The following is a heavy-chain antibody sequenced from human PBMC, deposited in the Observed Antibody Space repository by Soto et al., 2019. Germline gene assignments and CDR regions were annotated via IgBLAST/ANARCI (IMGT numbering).Heavy chain of an antibody. V-gene: IGHV4-59*01. D-gene: IGHD3-10*01. CDR3: ARHRYYGSGSSKYYFDY. CDR2: IYYSGST. J-gene: IGHJ4*02. Sequence: QVQLQESGPGLVKPSETLSLTCTVSGGSISSYYWSWIRQPPGKGLEWIGYIYYSGSTNYNPSLKSRVTISVDTSKTQFSLKLSSVTAADTAVYYCARHRYYGSGSSKYYFDYGGQGTLVTVSS. CDR1: GGSISSYY.